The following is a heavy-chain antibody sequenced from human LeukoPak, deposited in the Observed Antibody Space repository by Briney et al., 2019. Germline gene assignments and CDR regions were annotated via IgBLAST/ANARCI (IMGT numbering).Heavy chain of an antibody. CDR1: GYTFTSYY. CDR3: AKDRQARSVAYDAFDI. V-gene: IGHV1-69*13. D-gene: IGHD3-3*01. J-gene: IGHJ3*02. Sequence: SVKVSCKASGYTFTSYYMHWVRQAPGQGLEWMGGIIPIFGTPNYAQKFQGRVTITADASTSTAYMELSSLRSEDTAVYYCAKDRQARSVAYDAFDIWGQGTMVTVSS. CDR2: IIPIFGTP.